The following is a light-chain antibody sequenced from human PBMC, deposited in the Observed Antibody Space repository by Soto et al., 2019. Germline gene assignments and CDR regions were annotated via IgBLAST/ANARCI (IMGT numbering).Light chain of an antibody. J-gene: IGLJ1*01. CDR1: SSNIGAGYD. CDR3: QSYDSSLSGSYV. Sequence: QSVLTQPPSVSGAPGQRVTISCTGSSSNIGAGYDVHWYQQLPGTAPKLLIYGNTNRPSGVPDRFSGSKSGTSGSLAITGLQADDEADYYCQSYDSSLSGSYVFGTGTKLTVL. CDR2: GNT. V-gene: IGLV1-40*01.